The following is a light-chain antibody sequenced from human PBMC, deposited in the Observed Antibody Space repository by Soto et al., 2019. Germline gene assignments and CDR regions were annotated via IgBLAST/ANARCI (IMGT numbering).Light chain of an antibody. Sequence: EIMLTQSPGTLSLSPGERATLSCRASQSVSSSSLAWYQQKPGQAPRLLIYGASNRATGIPDRFSGSGSGTDVTLSISRLEPEDFAVYYCQQYGRSPPITFGQGTRLEN. J-gene: IGKJ5*01. CDR2: GAS. CDR3: QQYGRSPPIT. CDR1: QSVSSSS. V-gene: IGKV3-20*01.